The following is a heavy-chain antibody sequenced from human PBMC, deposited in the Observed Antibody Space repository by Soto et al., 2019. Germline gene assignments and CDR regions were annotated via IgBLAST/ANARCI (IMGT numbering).Heavy chain of an antibody. V-gene: IGHV3-64D*06. Sequence: GGSLRLSCSASGFTFSSYAMHWVRQAPGKGLEYVSAISSNGGSTYYADSVKGRFTISRDNSKNTLYLQMSSLRAEDTAVYYCVKHIVVVTAIHDDAFDIWGQGTVVTVSS. J-gene: IGHJ3*02. CDR2: ISSNGGST. CDR3: VKHIVVVTAIHDDAFDI. D-gene: IGHD2-21*02. CDR1: GFTFSSYA.